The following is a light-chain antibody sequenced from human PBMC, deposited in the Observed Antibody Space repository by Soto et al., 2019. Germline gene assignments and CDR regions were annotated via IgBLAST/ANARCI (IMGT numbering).Light chain of an antibody. V-gene: IGLV2-14*03. J-gene: IGLJ3*02. CDR2: DVT. CDR3: SSYTNKDTLL. Sequence: QSALTQPASVSGSPGQSITISCTGTSSDVGGYDHVSWYQQHPGKAPKLIIYDVTVRPSGISPRFSGSKSDNTASLAVSGLQPEDEADYYCSSYTNKDTLLFCGGTKLTV. CDR1: SSDVGGYDH.